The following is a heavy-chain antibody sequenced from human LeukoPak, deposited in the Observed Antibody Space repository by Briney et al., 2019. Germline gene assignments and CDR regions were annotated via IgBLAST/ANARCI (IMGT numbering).Heavy chain of an antibody. CDR2: IRPDGSQT. J-gene: IGHJ4*02. Sequence: GGSLRLSCAASGFTFSNYWMSWVRQAPGKGLEWVANIRPDGSQTSYVDSVKGRITISRDNTKNSLYLQMNTLRAEDTAVYYCARNRRGDYWGQGTLVTVSS. V-gene: IGHV3-7*01. CDR3: ARNRRGDY. CDR1: GFTFSNYW.